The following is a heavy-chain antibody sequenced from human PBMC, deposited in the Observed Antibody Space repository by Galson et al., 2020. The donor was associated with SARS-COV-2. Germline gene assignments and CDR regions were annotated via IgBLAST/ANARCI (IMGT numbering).Heavy chain of an antibody. Sequence: SETLSLTCTVSGVSISSGSYFWSWIRQPAGKALEYIGRFYATGTTNYNPSLKSRVTISVDTSKNQFSLELNSVTAADSAVYYCATGLRMYYYYLGMDVWGQGTTVTVAS. CDR1: GVSISSGSYF. CDR3: ATGLRMYYYYLGMDV. CDR2: FYATGTT. V-gene: IGHV4-61*02. D-gene: IGHD2-15*01. J-gene: IGHJ6*02.